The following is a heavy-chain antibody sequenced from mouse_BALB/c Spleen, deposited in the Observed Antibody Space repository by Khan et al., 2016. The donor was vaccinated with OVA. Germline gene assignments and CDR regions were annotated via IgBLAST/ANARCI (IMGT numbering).Heavy chain of an antibody. CDR1: GFTFSNYD. V-gene: IGHV5-6-5*01. CDR3: ARGPYYGSSPCYFDD. D-gene: IGHD1-1*01. J-gene: IGHJ2*01. Sequence: EVELVESGGGLVKPGGSLKLSCAASGFTFSNYDMSWVRQTPEKRLEWVASISSGGNTYYPDSVKGRFTISRDNARKLLYLHLSSLRSEDTAMYDCARGPYYGSSPCYFDDWGQGTTLTVSS. CDR2: ISSGGNT.